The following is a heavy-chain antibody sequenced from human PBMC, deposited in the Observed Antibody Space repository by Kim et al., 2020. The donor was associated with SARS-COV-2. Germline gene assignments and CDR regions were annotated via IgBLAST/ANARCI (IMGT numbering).Heavy chain of an antibody. CDR1: GFTFSSYS. CDR2: ISSSSSYI. V-gene: IGHV3-21*01. D-gene: IGHD3-22*01. J-gene: IGHJ3*02. CDR3: ARVYYYDSSGTDAFDI. Sequence: GGSLRLSCAASGFTFSSYSMNWVRQAPGKGLEWVSSISSSSSYIYYADSVKGRFTISRDNAKNSLYLQMNSLRAEDTAVYYCARVYYYDSSGTDAFDIWGQGTMVTVSS.